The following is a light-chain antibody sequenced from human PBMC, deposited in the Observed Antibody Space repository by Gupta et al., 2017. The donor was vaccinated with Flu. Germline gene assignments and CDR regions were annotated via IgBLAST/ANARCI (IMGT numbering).Light chain of an antibody. V-gene: IGKV3-20*01. CDR1: QSVANSH. J-gene: IGKJ4*01. CDR2: GIS. CDR3: QQYDTSPLT. Sequence: ESVLTQSPGTLSLSPGESAILSCRASQSVANSHLAWHQQKPGQAPRLVIHGISNRATGIPDRFSGSGSGTDFTLTISRLEPEDFAVYFCQQYDTSPLTFGGGTRVEIK.